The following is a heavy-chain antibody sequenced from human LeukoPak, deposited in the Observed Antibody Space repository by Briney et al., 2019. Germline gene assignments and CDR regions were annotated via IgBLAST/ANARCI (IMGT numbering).Heavy chain of an antibody. CDR3: ARSPYGSGSYYTTLSYYYYYMDV. D-gene: IGHD3-10*01. CDR1: GGSISSYY. CDR2: IYTSGST. Sequence: PSETLSLTCTVSGGSISSYYWSWIRQPAGKGLEWIGRIYTSGSTNYNPSLKSRVTMSVDTSKNQFSLKLSSVTAADTAVYYCARSPYGSGSYYTTLSYYYYYMDVWGKGTTVTISS. J-gene: IGHJ6*03. V-gene: IGHV4-4*07.